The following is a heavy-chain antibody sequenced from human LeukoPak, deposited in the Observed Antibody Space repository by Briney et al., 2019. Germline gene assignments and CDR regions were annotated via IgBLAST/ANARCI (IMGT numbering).Heavy chain of an antibody. CDR3: ARRRTSGMDV. J-gene: IGHJ6*02. V-gene: IGHV5-51*01. D-gene: IGHD1-1*01. CDR1: GYTFARYW. Sequence: GESLKISCKGSGYTFARYWIAWVRQMPGKGLEWMGMIYAGDSDTRYRPSFQGQVIMSVDKSINTAYLQWNSLKASDTAMYYCARRRTSGMDVWGQGTPVTVSS. CDR2: IYAGDSDT.